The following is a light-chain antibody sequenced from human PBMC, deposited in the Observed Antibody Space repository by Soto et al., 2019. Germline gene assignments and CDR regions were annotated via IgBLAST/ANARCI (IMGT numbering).Light chain of an antibody. J-gene: IGKJ5*01. CDR2: EAS. CDR3: QQANSVLII. CDR1: QDIKKW. V-gene: IGKV1-12*01. Sequence: DIQVTQSPSYVSASVGDRVTITCRASQDIKKWLAWYQQKPGNAPKLLIYEASILQGGVSSRFSGSGFGTDFTLPITSLQPEDVGTYFCQQANSVLIIFGHGTRLQIK.